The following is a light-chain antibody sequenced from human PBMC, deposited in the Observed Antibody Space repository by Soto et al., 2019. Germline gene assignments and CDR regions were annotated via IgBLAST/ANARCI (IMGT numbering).Light chain of an antibody. V-gene: IGLV7-46*01. Sequence: QAVVTQEPSLTVSPGGTVTLTCGSSTGAVTSGHYPHWFQQKPGQAPRTLIYDTSDKHSWTPARFSGSLPGGKAVLTLSGAQPEDEADYYCLVIFTGVGEVFGTGTKLTVL. CDR3: LVIFTGVGEV. J-gene: IGLJ1*01. CDR2: DTS. CDR1: TGAVTSGHY.